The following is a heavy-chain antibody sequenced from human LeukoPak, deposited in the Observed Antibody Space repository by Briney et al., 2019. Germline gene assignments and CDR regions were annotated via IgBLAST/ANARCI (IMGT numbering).Heavy chain of an antibody. CDR2: IYNLGST. CDR3: FQGDFWSGYDY. Sequence: SETLSLTCTVSGASISSYYWSWIRQPPGTGLEWIGYIYNLGSTNYNPSLKSRVTISVDTSKNQFSLELSSVTAADTAVCYCFQGDFWSGYDYWGQGTLVTVSS. CDR1: GASISSYY. J-gene: IGHJ4*02. D-gene: IGHD3-3*01. V-gene: IGHV4-59*12.